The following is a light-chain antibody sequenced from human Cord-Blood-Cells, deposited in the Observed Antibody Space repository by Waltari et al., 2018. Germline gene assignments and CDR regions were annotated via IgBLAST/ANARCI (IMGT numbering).Light chain of an antibody. Sequence: SYVLTQPPSVSVAPGKTARITCGGNNIGSKSVNWYQQKPGQAPVLVIYYDSDRPAGIPERFSGANSGNTATLTISRVEAGDEADYYCQVWDSSSDHVVFGGGTELTVL. CDR3: QVWDSSSDHVV. CDR2: YDS. V-gene: IGLV3-21*04. CDR1: NIGSKS. J-gene: IGLJ2*01.